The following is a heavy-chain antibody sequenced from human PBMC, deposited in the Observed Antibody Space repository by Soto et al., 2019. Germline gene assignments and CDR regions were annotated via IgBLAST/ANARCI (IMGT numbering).Heavy chain of an antibody. CDR1: GGSISSYY. CDR3: ATDYGSGTLDY. Sequence: PSETLSLTCTVSGGSISSYYWSWIRQPPGKGLEWIGYIYYSGSTNYNPSLKSRFTISVDTSKNQFSLKLSSVTAADTAVYYCATDYGSGTLDYWGQGTLVTVSS. J-gene: IGHJ4*02. V-gene: IGHV4-59*01. D-gene: IGHD3-10*01. CDR2: IYYSGST.